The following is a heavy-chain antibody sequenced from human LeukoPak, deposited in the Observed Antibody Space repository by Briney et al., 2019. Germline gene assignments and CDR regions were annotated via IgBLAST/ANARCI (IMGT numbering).Heavy chain of an antibody. CDR3: ARILHYDFWSGYSPGFPHYYMDV. CDR2: INHSGST. CDR1: GGSFSGYY. V-gene: IGHV4-34*01. D-gene: IGHD3-3*01. Sequence: ASETLSLTCAVYGGSFSGYYWSWIRQPPGKGLEWIGEINHSGSTNYNPSLKSRVTISVDTSKNQFSLKLSSVTAADTAVYYCARILHYDFWSGYSPGFPHYYMDVWGKGTTVTVSS. J-gene: IGHJ6*03.